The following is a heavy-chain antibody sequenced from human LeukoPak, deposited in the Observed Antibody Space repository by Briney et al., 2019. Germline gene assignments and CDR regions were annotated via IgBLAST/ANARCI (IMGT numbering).Heavy chain of an antibody. Sequence: GGSLRLSCAASVFTFSTYGFHWVRQAPGKGLEWVAFIPSDGSDNYYASSVKGRFTISRDNSKNTLYLQMNSLRSEDTAVYYCAKGLGDYDDFRFGYWGQGTLVTVSS. D-gene: IGHD4-17*01. J-gene: IGHJ4*02. CDR3: AKGLGDYDDFRFGY. V-gene: IGHV3-30*02. CDR1: VFTFSTYG. CDR2: IPSDGSDN.